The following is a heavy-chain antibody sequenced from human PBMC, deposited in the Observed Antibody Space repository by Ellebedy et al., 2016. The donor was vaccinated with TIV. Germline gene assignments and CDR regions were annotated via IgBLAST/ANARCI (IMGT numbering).Heavy chain of an antibody. J-gene: IGHJ6*02. D-gene: IGHD1-26*01. V-gene: IGHV4-59*08. CDR3: ARQVVGAYYYYYGMDV. Sequence: MPSETLSLTCTVSGGSMRNYYWSWIRQPPGKGLEWLGQIFYSGSTNYNPSLRSRVTISVDTSKNQFSLKLSSVTAADTAVYYCARQVVGAYYYYYGMDVWGQGTTVTVSS. CDR2: IFYSGST. CDR1: GGSMRNYY.